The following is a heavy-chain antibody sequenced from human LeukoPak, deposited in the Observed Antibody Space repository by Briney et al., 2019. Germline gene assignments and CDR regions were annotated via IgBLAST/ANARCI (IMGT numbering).Heavy chain of an antibody. CDR1: GFTFSTYS. CDR3: AREFLRATKRYWYFDL. CDR2: ISSSSSAI. V-gene: IGHV3-48*02. J-gene: IGHJ2*01. D-gene: IGHD2/OR15-2a*01. Sequence: GGSLRLSCAASGFTFSTYSMNWVRQAPGKGLEWVSYISSSSSAIYYADSMKGRFTISRDNAKNSLYLQMNSLRDEDTAVYYCAREFLRATKRYWYFDLWGRGTLVTVSS.